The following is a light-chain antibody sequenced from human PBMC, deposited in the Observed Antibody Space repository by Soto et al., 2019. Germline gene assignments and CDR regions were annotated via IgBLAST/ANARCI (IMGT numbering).Light chain of an antibody. Sequence: EVMMTQSPATLSVSPGERATLSCRASQSVRNNLAWYQQKPGQAPRLLIYYASTRATGIPARFSGSWSGTDVTLTISSLQSEDFALYYCQQYNNWPPITFGQGTRLEIK. CDR3: QQYNNWPPIT. V-gene: IGKV3-15*01. CDR1: QSVRNN. J-gene: IGKJ5*01. CDR2: YAS.